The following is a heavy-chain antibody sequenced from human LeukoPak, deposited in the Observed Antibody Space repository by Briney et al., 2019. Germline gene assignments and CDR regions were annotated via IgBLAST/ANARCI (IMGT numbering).Heavy chain of an antibody. CDR3: ARSGGVTVAGNLGY. V-gene: IGHV6-1*01. CDR2: TYYRSKWYN. D-gene: IGHD6-19*01. J-gene: IGHJ4*02. Sequence: SQTLSLTWAISGDTVSSNSDAWNWLSQSPTRGLEWRGRTYYRSKWYNDYAVSMKSRITINPDTSKNQFSLQLNSVTPEDTAIYYRARSGGVTVAGNLGYWGQGALVTVSS. CDR1: GDTVSSNSDA.